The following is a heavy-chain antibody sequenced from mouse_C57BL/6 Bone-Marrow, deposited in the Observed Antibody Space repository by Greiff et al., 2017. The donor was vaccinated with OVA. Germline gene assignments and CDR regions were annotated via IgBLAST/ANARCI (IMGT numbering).Heavy chain of an antibody. D-gene: IGHD3-3*01. CDR2: IRLKSDNYAT. J-gene: IGHJ4*01. CDR1: GFTFSNYW. V-gene: IGHV6-3*01. Sequence: DVKLVESGGGLVQPGGSMKLSCVASGFTFSNYWMNWVRQSPEKGLEWVAQIRLKSDNYATHYAESVKGRFTISRDDSKSSVYLQMNNLRAEDTGIYYCTARGRYYAMDYWGQGTSVTVSS. CDR3: TARGRYYAMDY.